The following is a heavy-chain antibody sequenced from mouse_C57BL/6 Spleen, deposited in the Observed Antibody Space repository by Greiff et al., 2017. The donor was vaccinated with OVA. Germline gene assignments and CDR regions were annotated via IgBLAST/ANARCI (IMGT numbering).Heavy chain of an antibody. CDR1: GYSITSGYY. J-gene: IGHJ4*01. CDR2: ISYDGSN. V-gene: IGHV3-6*01. D-gene: IGHD2-1*01. CDR3: ARAYGNYEDYYAMDY. Sequence: ESGPGLVKPSQSLSLTCSVTGYSITSGYYWNWIRQFPGNKLEWMGYISYDGSNNYNPSLKNRISITRDTSKNQFFLKLNSVTTEDTATYYCARAYGNYEDYYAMDYWGQGTSVTVSS.